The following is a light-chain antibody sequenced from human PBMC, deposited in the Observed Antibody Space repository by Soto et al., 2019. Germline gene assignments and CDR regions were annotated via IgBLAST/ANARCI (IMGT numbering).Light chain of an antibody. V-gene: IGLV2-14*01. Sequence: QSVLTQPASVSGSPGQSITISCTGTSSDVGGYNYVSWYQQHPGKAPKLMIYDVSNRPSGVSNRFSGSKSGNTASLTISGLQVGGGGDYTCSSYTRRSPIFGIGPK. CDR1: SSDVGGYNY. CDR3: SSYTRRSPI. J-gene: IGLJ1*01. CDR2: DVS.